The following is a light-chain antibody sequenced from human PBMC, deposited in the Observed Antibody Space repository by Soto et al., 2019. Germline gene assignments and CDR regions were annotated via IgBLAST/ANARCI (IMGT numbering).Light chain of an antibody. CDR3: QQYDNYPLT. Sequence: DIPRTQSPSTLCASVGDRVTFPCRASQSISSWLAWYQQKPGKAPKLLIYDASSLESGVPSRFSGSGSGTEFTLTISNLQPDDFATYYCQQYDNYPLTFGGGTKVDIK. J-gene: IGKJ4*01. CDR1: QSISSW. V-gene: IGKV1-5*01. CDR2: DAS.